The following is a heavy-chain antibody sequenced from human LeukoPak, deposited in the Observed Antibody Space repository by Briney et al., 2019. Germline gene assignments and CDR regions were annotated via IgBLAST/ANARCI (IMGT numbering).Heavy chain of an antibody. CDR1: GGSISSGGYY. CDR2: IYPSGTT. Sequence: SETLSLTCTVSGGSISSGGYYWTWIRQPAGKGLEWIGRIYPSGTTNYNPSLKSRLTISVDTSKNQFSLKLSSVTAADTAVYYCARPRRGFWAWEIDPWGQGTLVTVSS. V-gene: IGHV4-61*02. J-gene: IGHJ5*02. D-gene: IGHD1-26*01. CDR3: ARPRRGFWAWEIDP.